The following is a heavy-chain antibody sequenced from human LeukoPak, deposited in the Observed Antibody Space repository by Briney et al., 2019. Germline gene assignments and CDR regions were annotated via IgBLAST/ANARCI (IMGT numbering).Heavy chain of an antibody. CDR2: IIPIFGTA. Sequence: ASVKVSCKASGGTFSSYAISWVRQAPGQGLEWMGRIIPIFGTANYAQNFQGRVTMTRDTSTSTVYMEMSSLRSEDTAVYYCARDPDCGGDCYFYFDYWGQGTLVTVSS. D-gene: IGHD2-21*02. CDR3: ARDPDCGGDCYFYFDY. CDR1: GGTFSSYA. V-gene: IGHV1-69*05. J-gene: IGHJ4*02.